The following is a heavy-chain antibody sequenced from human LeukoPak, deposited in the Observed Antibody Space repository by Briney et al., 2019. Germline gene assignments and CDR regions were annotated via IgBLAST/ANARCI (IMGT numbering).Heavy chain of an antibody. CDR3: ARGSTAMAPFDY. V-gene: IGHV1-69*04. CDR1: GGTFSSYA. J-gene: IGHJ4*02. D-gene: IGHD5-18*01. CDR2: IIPILDIA. Sequence: ASVKVSCKASGGTFSSYAISWVRQAPGQGLEWMGRIIPILDIANYAQKFQGRVTITADKPTSTAYMELSSLRSDDTAVYYCARGSTAMAPFDYWGQGTLVTVSS.